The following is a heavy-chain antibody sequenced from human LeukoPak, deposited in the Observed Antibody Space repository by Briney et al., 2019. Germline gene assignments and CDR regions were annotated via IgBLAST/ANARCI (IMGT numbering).Heavy chain of an antibody. CDR2: ISAYNGNT. J-gene: IGHJ4*02. D-gene: IGHD3-22*01. CDR3: AREALGLAAYYYDSSGYYYPDY. Sequence: ASVKVSCKASGYTFTSYGISWVRQAPGQGLEWMGWISAYNGNTNYAQKLQGRVTMTTDTSTSTAYMELRSLRSDDTAAYYCAREALGLAAYYYDSSGYYYPDYWGQGTLVTVSS. V-gene: IGHV1-18*01. CDR1: GYTFTSYG.